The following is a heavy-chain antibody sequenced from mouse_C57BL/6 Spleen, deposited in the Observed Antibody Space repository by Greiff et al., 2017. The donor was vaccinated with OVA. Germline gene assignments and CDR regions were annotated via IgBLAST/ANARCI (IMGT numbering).Heavy chain of an antibody. Sequence: VKLQESGAELVRPGASVTLSCKASGYTFTDYEMHWVKQTPVHGLEWIGAIDPETGGTAYNQKFKGKAILTADKSSSTAYMGLRSLTSEDSAVYYCTRSLLITTVVATSYWGQGTTLTVSS. CDR1: GYTFTDYE. J-gene: IGHJ2*01. CDR2: IDPETGGT. CDR3: TRSLLITTVVATSY. D-gene: IGHD1-1*01. V-gene: IGHV1-15*01.